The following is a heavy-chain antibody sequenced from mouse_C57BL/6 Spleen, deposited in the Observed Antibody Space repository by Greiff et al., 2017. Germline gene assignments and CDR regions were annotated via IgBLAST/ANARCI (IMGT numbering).Heavy chain of an antibody. CDR2: IYPGDGDT. J-gene: IGHJ4*01. Sequence: VQLQQSGPELVKPGASVKISCKASGYAFSSSWMNWVKQRPGKGLEWIGRIYPGDGDTNYTGKFKGKATLTADKSSSTAYMQLSSLTSEDSAVYVCARSHYYGSNRPGGYAMDYWGQGTSVTVSS. CDR1: GYAFSSSW. CDR3: ARSHYYGSNRPGGYAMDY. V-gene: IGHV1-82*01. D-gene: IGHD1-1*01.